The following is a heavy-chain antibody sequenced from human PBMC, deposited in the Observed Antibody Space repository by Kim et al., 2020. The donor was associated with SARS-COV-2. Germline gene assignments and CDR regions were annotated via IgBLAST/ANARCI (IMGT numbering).Heavy chain of an antibody. Sequence: SETLSLTCAVYGGSFSGYYWSWIRQPPGKGLEWIGEINHSGSTNYNPSLKSRVTISVDTSKNQFSLKLSSVTAADTAVYYCARGVSSSWYSTYNYYVMDVWGQGTTVTVSS. CDR3: ARGVSSSWYSTYNYYVMDV. CDR2: INHSGST. V-gene: IGHV4-34*01. J-gene: IGHJ6*02. CDR1: GGSFSGYY. D-gene: IGHD6-13*01.